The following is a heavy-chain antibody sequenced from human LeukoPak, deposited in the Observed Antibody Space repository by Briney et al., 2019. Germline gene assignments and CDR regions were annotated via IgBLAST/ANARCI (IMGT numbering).Heavy chain of an antibody. J-gene: IGHJ6*04. V-gene: IGHV3-30*04. Sequence: GGSLRLSCAASGFTFSSYVMHWVRQAPGKGLEWVAIISYDGSNEYYADSVEGRFTISRDNAKNSLYLQMNSLRAEDTAVYYCAELGITMIGGVWGKGTTVTISS. CDR3: AELGITMIGGV. D-gene: IGHD3-10*02. CDR1: GFTFSSYV. CDR2: ISYDGSNE.